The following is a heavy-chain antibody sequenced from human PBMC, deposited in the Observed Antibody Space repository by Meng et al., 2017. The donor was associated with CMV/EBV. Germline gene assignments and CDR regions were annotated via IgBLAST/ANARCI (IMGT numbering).Heavy chain of an antibody. CDR3: AKDRILDSTSWQAYFDH. D-gene: IGHD3-3*01. CDR2: IRYDGRHI. J-gene: IGHJ4*02. CDR1: GFNFRGYG. V-gene: IGHV3-30*02. Sequence: GESLKISCLSSGFNFRGYGMHWVRQAPGKGLAWVAFIRYDGRHIYYTDSVKGRFTISRDNSKNAVYLQMNSLAADDTAFYYCAKDRILDSTSWQAYFDHWGQGTLVTVSS.